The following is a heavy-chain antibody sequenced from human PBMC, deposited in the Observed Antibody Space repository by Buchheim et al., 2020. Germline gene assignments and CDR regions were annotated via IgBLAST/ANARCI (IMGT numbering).Heavy chain of an antibody. D-gene: IGHD3-22*01. CDR3: ARAFLITMIVVVITTWSLTPVDY. CDR2: NSAYNGNT. Sequence: QVQLVQSGAEVKKPGASAKVSCKASGYTFTSYGISWVRQAPGQGLEWMGWNSAYNGNTNYAQKLQGRVTMTTDTSTSTAYMELRSLRSEDTAVYYCARAFLITMIVVVITTWSLTPVDYWGQGT. V-gene: IGHV1-18*01. CDR1: GYTFTSYG. J-gene: IGHJ4*02.